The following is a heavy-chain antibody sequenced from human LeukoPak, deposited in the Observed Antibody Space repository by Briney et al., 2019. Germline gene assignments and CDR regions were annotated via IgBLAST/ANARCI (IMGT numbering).Heavy chain of an antibody. D-gene: IGHD3-10*01. Sequence: SGPALVKPTQTLTLTCTFSGFSLSTSGMCVSWIRQPPGKALEWLALIDWDDDKYYSTSLKTRLTISKDTSKNQVVLTMTNMAPVDTATYYCARLDLGSSYYYGMDVWGQGTTVTVSS. J-gene: IGHJ6*02. CDR3: ARLDLGSSYYYGMDV. V-gene: IGHV2-70*01. CDR2: IDWDDDK. CDR1: GFSLSTSGMC.